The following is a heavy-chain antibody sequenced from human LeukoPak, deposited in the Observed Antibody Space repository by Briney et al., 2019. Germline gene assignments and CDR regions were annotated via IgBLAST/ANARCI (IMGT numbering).Heavy chain of an antibody. D-gene: IGHD2-2*01. CDR2: ISAYNGNT. Sequence: ASVKVSCKASGYTFTSYGISWVRQAPGQGLEWMGWISAYNGNTNYAQKLQGRVTMTTDTSTSTAYMELGSLRSDDTAVYYCAREGYCSSTSCYATYYFDYWGQGTLVTVSS. J-gene: IGHJ4*02. V-gene: IGHV1-18*04. CDR1: GYTFTSYG. CDR3: AREGYCSSTSCYATYYFDY.